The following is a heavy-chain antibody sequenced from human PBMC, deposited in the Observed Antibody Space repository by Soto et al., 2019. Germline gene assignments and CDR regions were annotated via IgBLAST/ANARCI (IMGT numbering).Heavy chain of an antibody. CDR1: GFTFTSSA. CDR2: IVVGSGNT. V-gene: IGHV1-58*01. D-gene: IGHD6-19*01. J-gene: IGHJ1*01. CDR3: ARVQWLVDPSAEYFQH. Sequence: SVKVSCKASGFTFTSSAVQWVRQARGQRLEWIGWIVVGSGNTNYAQKFQERVTITRDMSTSTAYMELSSLRSDDTAVYYCARVQWLVDPSAEYFQHWGQGTLVTVSS.